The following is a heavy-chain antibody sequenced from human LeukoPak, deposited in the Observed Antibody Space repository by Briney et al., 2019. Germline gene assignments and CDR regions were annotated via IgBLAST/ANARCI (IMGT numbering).Heavy chain of an antibody. Sequence: GGSLRLSCAASGFTFSSYSMNWVRQAPGKGLEWVSSISSSSSYIHYADSVKGRFTISRDNAKNSLYLQMNSLRAEDTAVYYCARDSSGYDILTGYPLGYWGQGTLVTVSS. CDR1: GFTFSSYS. CDR2: ISSSSSYI. CDR3: ARDSSGYDILTGYPLGY. D-gene: IGHD3-9*01. J-gene: IGHJ4*02. V-gene: IGHV3-21*01.